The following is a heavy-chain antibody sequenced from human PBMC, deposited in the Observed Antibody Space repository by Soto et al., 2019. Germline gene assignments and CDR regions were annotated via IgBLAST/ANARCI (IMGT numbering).Heavy chain of an antibody. V-gene: IGHV3-23*01. Sequence: EVQLLESGGGLVQPGGSLRLSCAASGFTFSSYAMSWVRQAPGKGLEWVSAISGSGGSTYYADSVKGRFTISRDNSKNTLYLQMNSLRAEDTAVYYCAKDLFGGYYDSSGYSPVAFDIWGQGTMVTVSS. CDR1: GFTFSSYA. J-gene: IGHJ3*02. CDR3: AKDLFGGYYDSSGYSPVAFDI. CDR2: ISGSGGST. D-gene: IGHD3-22*01.